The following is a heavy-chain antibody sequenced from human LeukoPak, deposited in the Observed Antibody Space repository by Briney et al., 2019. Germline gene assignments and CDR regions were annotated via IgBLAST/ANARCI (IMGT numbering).Heavy chain of an antibody. D-gene: IGHD3-10*01. J-gene: IGHJ4*02. CDR3: SWYYFDY. CDR2: ISYSGSS. Sequence: PSETLSLTCTVSGGSISSYYWSWIRQPPGKGLEWIGYISYSGSSNYNPSLKSRVSISVDTSKNQFSDTAVYYCARVSWPPGSSWYYFDYWGQGTLVTVSS. V-gene: IGHV4-59*01. CDR1: GGSISSYY.